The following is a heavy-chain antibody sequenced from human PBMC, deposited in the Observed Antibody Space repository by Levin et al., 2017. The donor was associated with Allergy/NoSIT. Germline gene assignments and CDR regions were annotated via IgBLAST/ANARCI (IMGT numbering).Heavy chain of an antibody. D-gene: IGHD6-13*01. Sequence: SETLSLTCAVYGGSFSGYYWSWIRQPPGKGLEWIGEINHSGSTNYNPSLKSRVTISVDTSKNQFSLKLSSVTAADTAVYYCASTVGSAYSSSWRNWFDPWGQGTLVTVSS. CDR1: GGSFSGYY. J-gene: IGHJ5*02. V-gene: IGHV4-34*01. CDR3: ASTVGSAYSSSWRNWFDP. CDR2: INHSGST.